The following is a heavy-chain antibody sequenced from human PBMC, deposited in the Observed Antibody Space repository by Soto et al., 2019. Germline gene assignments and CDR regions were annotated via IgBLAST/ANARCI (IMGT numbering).Heavy chain of an antibody. J-gene: IGHJ4*02. CDR2: IYHSGST. CDR3: ASGRGYCSGGSCYGAPDY. D-gene: IGHD2-15*01. V-gene: IGHV4-38-2*01. CDR1: GYSISSGYY. Sequence: SETLSLTCAVSGYSISSGYYWGWIRQPPGKGLEWIGSIYHSGSTYYNPSLKSRVTISVDTSKNQFSLKLSSVTAADTAVYYCASGRGYCSGGSCYGAPDYWGQGTLVTVSS.